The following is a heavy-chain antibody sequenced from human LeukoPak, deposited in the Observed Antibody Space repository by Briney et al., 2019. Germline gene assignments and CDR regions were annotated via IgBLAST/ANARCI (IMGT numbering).Heavy chain of an antibody. CDR3: AGHHPRNTVDF. CDR1: GGSIFSYY. D-gene: IGHD2-8*02. CDR2: ISDIGSI. J-gene: IGHJ4*02. Sequence: SETLSLTCTVSGGSIFSYYWSWIRQSPGKGLEWIAYISDIGSINYNPSLKSRVTISLDTSKNQFSLKLSSVTAADTAVYYCAGHHPRNTVDFWGQGTLVTVSS. V-gene: IGHV4-59*08.